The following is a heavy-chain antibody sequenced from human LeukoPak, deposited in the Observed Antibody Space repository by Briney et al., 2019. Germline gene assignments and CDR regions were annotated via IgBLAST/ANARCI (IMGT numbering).Heavy chain of an antibody. D-gene: IGHD1-20*01. Sequence: SETLSLTCAVYGGSFSGYYWSWIRQPPGKGLEWIGEINHSGSTNYNPSLKSRVTIPVDTSKNQFSLKLSSVTAADTAVYYCARRSYNWNDYWGQGTLVTVSS. CDR2: INHSGST. V-gene: IGHV4-34*01. J-gene: IGHJ4*02. CDR3: ARRSYNWNDY. CDR1: GGSFSGYY.